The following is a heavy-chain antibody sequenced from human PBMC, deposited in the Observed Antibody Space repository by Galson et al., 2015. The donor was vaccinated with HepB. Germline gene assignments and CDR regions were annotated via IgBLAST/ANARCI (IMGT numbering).Heavy chain of an antibody. Sequence: SLRLSCAASGFTFSSYAMSWVRQAPGKGLEWVSAISGSGGSTYYADSVKGRFTISRDNSKNTLYLQMNSLRAEDTAVYYCAKGIVGATYGIWYFDLWGRGTLVTVSS. CDR2: ISGSGGST. D-gene: IGHD1-26*01. V-gene: IGHV3-23*01. J-gene: IGHJ2*01. CDR1: GFTFSSYA. CDR3: AKGIVGATYGIWYFDL.